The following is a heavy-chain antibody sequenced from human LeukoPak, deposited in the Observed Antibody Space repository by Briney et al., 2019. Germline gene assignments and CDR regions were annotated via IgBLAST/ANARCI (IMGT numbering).Heavy chain of an antibody. CDR3: AKGDDYGANTRLPKYNWFDP. Sequence: PGGSLRLSCAASGFTFTTCAIHRVRQAPGKGLEWVAYIRYDANNKNYADSVKGRFTISRDNSKDMLYLQMNSLRPEDTAVYYCAKGDDYGANTRLPKYNWFDPWGQGTLVTVSS. CDR1: GFTFTTCA. CDR2: IRYDANNK. D-gene: IGHD4-23*01. J-gene: IGHJ5*02. V-gene: IGHV3-30*02.